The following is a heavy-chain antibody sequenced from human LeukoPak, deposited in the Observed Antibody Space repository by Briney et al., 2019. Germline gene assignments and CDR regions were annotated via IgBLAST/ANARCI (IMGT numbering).Heavy chain of an antibody. CDR3: ARISIHDAFDI. J-gene: IGHJ3*02. CDR2: ISSSSSYI. Sequence: RSGGSLRLSCAASGFTFSSYSMNWVRQAPGKGLEWVSSISSSSSYIYYADSVKGRFTISRDNAKNSLYLQMNSLRAEDTAVYYCARISIHDAFDIWGQGTMVTVSS. CDR1: GFTFSSYS. V-gene: IGHV3-21*01. D-gene: IGHD6-6*01.